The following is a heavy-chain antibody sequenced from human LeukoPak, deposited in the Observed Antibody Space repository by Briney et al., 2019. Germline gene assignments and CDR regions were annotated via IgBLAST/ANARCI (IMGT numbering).Heavy chain of an antibody. CDR1: GFTFSSYS. CDR3: ARDSGPLYGSGSYPFDY. D-gene: IGHD3-10*01. V-gene: IGHV3-21*01. CDR2: INSSSSYK. J-gene: IGHJ4*02. Sequence: GGCMTLSCAASGFTFSSYSMNWVRPAPGKGLEWVSSINSSSSYKNLPDSVKGRFTHDRDNAKHSLYLQMNSLRAEDTAVYYCARDSGPLYGSGSYPFDYWGQGTLVTVSS.